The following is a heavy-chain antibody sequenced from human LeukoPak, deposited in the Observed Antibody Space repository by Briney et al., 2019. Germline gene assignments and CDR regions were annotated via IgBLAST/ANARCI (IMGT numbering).Heavy chain of an antibody. Sequence: GGSLRLSCAASGFTFSNYAMHWVRQARSKGLEWVAVISYDGSNKFYADSVKGRFTISRDNSKNALHLQMNSLRAEDTAVYYCARSLATSYYYMDVWGKGTTVTVSS. CDR1: GFTFSNYA. CDR2: ISYDGSNK. J-gene: IGHJ6*03. D-gene: IGHD5-12*01. V-gene: IGHV3-30*04. CDR3: ARSLATSYYYMDV.